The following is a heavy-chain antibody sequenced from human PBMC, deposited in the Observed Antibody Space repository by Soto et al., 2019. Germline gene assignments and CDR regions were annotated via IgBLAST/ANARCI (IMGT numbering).Heavy chain of an antibody. V-gene: IGHV4-39*01. D-gene: IGHD3-22*01. CDR2: IYYSGST. CDR1: GGSISSSSYY. CDR3: AYYDSSGYLDY. J-gene: IGHJ4*02. Sequence: SETLSLTCAVYGGSISSSSYYWGWIRQPPGKGLEWIGSIYYSGSTYYNPSLKSRVTISVDTSKNQFSLKLSSVTAADTAVYYCAYYDSSGYLDYWGQGTLVTVSS.